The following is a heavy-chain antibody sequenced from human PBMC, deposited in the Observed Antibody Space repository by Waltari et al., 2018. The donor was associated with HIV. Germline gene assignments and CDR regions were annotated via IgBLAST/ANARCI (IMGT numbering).Heavy chain of an antibody. Sequence: EVQLVEPGVDLVEPDGPLGLCCAATALRVNDYAVHWVRQGPGKGLEWVSGISWRSGNIAYGDSVRGRFTISRDNAKNSLYLRMNSLRPDDTGFYYCARGPMYKWFDPWGQGTLVTVSS. J-gene: IGHJ5*02. CDR3: ARGPMYKWFDP. CDR2: ISWRSGNI. CDR1: ALRVNDYA. D-gene: IGHD3-10*02. V-gene: IGHV3-9*01.